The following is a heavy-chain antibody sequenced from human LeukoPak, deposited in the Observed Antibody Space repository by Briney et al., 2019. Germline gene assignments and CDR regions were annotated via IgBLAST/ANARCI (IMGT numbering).Heavy chain of an antibody. CDR3: ASAPTPTYYYDSSGLPEGAFDI. D-gene: IGHD3-22*01. V-gene: IGHV1-69*05. CDR1: GGTFSSYA. Sequence: ASVEVSCKASGGTFSSYAISWVRQAPGQGLEWMGGIIPIFGTANYAQKFQGRVTITTDESTSTAYMELSSLRSEDTAVYYCASAPTPTYYYDSSGLPEGAFDIWGQGTMVTVSS. CDR2: IIPIFGTA. J-gene: IGHJ3*02.